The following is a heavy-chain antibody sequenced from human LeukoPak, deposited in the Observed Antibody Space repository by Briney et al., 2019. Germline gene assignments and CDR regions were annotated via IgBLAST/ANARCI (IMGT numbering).Heavy chain of an antibody. V-gene: IGHV1-2*06. CDR2: INPNSGGT. J-gene: IGHJ4*02. CDR3: ATGIAAAGIFDY. Sequence: ASVKVSCKASGYTFTGYYMHWVRQAPGQGLEWMGRINPNSGGTNYAQKFQGRVTMTRDTSISTAYMVLSRLRSDDTAVYYCATGIAAAGIFDYWGQGTLVTVSS. CDR1: GYTFTGYY. D-gene: IGHD6-13*01.